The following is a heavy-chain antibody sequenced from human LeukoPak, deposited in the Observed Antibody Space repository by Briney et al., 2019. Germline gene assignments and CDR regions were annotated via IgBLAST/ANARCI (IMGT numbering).Heavy chain of an antibody. Sequence: PSETLSLTCTVSGGSTSNYFCTWLRQSAGKGLEWIGRIHTSGSTNYNPSLKSRVSMSVDTSKNQFSLKLSSVTAADTAVYYCARNPEGHGYYFDYWGQGALVTVSS. D-gene: IGHD3-3*01. CDR2: IHTSGST. CDR3: ARNPEGHGYYFDY. J-gene: IGHJ4*02. CDR1: GGSTSNYF. V-gene: IGHV4-4*07.